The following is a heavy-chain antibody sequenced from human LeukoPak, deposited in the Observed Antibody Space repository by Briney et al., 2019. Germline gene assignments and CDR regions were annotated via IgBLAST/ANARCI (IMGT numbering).Heavy chain of an antibody. V-gene: IGHV1-18*01. Sequence: ASVKVSCKASGYTFTSYGISWVRQAPGQGPEWMGWISAYNGNTNYAQKLQGRVTMTTDTSTSTAYMELRSLRSDDTAVYYCARDPDDYGDHALGRSAYGSYFDLWGRGTLVTVSS. CDR3: ARDPDDYGDHALGRSAYGSYFDL. J-gene: IGHJ2*01. D-gene: IGHD4-17*01. CDR2: ISAYNGNT. CDR1: GYTFTSYG.